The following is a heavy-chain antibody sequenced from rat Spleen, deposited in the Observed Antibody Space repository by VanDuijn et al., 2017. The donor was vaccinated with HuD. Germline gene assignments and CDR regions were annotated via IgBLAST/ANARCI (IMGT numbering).Heavy chain of an antibody. Sequence: EVQLVETGGGLVQPGRSLKLSCVASGFTFSNYGMAWVRQAPTKGLEWVATISYDGSSTYYRDSVKGRFTISRDNAKSTLYLQMDSLRSEDTATYYCERHSTGIYYVMDAWGQGASVTVSS. V-gene: IGHV5-29*01. CDR1: GFTFSNYG. CDR3: ERHSTGIYYVMDA. CDR2: ISYDGSST. D-gene: IGHD4-1*01. J-gene: IGHJ4*01.